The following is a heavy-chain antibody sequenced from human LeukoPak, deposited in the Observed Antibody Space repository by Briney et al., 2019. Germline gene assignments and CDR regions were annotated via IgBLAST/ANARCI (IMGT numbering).Heavy chain of an antibody. D-gene: IGHD5/OR15-5a*01. CDR1: GFTVSSNY. V-gene: IGHV3-66*01. Sequence: GGSLRLSCAASGFTVSSNYMTWVRQAPGKGLEWVSLIFSGGNTYYADSVKGRFTISRDNSRNTLYLQMNILRAEDTAVYYCARDVSYWGQGTLVTVSS. CDR2: IFSGGNT. CDR3: ARDVSY. J-gene: IGHJ4*02.